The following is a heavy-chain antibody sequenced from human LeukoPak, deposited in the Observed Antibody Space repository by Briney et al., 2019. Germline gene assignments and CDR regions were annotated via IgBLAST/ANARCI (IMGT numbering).Heavy chain of an antibody. CDR3: ARELGIEGYWYFDL. Sequence: GGSLRLSCAASGFTVRSYDMHWVRQVAGKGLEWVSAISTASNPHYAASVQGRFTTFRANAENSLYLQMNSLSAEDTAVYYCARELGIEGYWYFDLWGRGTLVTVSS. D-gene: IGHD7-27*01. V-gene: IGHV3-13*05. J-gene: IGHJ2*01. CDR1: GFTVRSYD. CDR2: ISTASNP.